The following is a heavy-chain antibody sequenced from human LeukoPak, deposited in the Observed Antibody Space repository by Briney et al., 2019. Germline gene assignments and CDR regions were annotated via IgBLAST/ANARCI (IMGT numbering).Heavy chain of an antibody. CDR3: AGSGSYYGRLDY. CDR1: DGSISSTSYY. CDR2: IYYNGNT. J-gene: IGHJ4*02. D-gene: IGHD3-10*01. V-gene: IGHV4-39*07. Sequence: PSETLSLTCTVSDGSISSTSYYWGWIRQPPGKGLEWIGSIYYNGNTYYNPSLKSRVTMSLDTSRDQVSLNLSSVTAADTAVYYCAGSGSYYGRLDYWGQGALVTVSS.